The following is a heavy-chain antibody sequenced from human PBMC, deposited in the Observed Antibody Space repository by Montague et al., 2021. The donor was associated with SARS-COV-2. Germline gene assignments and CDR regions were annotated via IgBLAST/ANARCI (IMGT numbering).Heavy chain of an antibody. V-gene: IGHV4-31*03. CDR3: ARVHIVVVTAMRYFDL. CDR1: GGSISSGGYY. J-gene: IGHJ2*01. CDR2: IYYSGST. D-gene: IGHD2-21*02. Sequence: TLSLTCTVSGGSISSGGYYWSWIRQHPGKGLEWIGYIYYSGSTYYNSSLKSRVTISVDTSKNQFSLKLSSVTAADTAVYYCARVHIVVVTAMRYFDLWGRGPLVTVSS.